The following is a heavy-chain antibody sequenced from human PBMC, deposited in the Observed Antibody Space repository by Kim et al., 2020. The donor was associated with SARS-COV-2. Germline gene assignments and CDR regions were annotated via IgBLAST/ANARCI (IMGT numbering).Heavy chain of an antibody. D-gene: IGHD3-10*01. CDR3: ARVETKYYYGSGTFDY. J-gene: IGHJ4*02. Sequence: GGSLRLSCAASGFTFSSYAMHWVRQAPGKGLEWVAVISYDGSNKYYADSVKGRFTISRDNSKNTLYLQMNSLRAEDTAVYYCARVETKYYYGSGTFDYWGQGPLVTVSS. V-gene: IGHV3-30*04. CDR1: GFTFSSYA. CDR2: ISYDGSNK.